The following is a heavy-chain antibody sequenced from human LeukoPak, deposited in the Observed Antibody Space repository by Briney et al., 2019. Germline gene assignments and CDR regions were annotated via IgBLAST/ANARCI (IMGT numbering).Heavy chain of an antibody. Sequence: GGSLRLSCAVSGFTFSSYEMNWVRQAPGKGLEWISYISTSGSPIYYADSVKGRFTISRDNAKNSLYLQMNSLRAEDTAVYYCARGSYGSGARYDYWGQGTLVTVSS. CDR1: GFTFSSYE. V-gene: IGHV3-48*03. D-gene: IGHD3-10*01. CDR3: ARGSYGSGARYDY. CDR2: ISTSGSPI. J-gene: IGHJ4*02.